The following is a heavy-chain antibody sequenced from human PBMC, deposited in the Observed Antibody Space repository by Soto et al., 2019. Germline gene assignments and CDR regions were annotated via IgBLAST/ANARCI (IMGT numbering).Heavy chain of an antibody. Sequence: QAHLEQSGAEVKRPGGSVKVSCKASGYTFSDFYINWLRQASGQGPEWMGWMKAKSGDTFFAQRFQGKFNMTWDTSLSTGYREVGSLKSDDTAMYYCARGNPFNYAGFDVWGQGTTVAVSS. D-gene: IGHD3-16*01. V-gene: IGHV1-8*01. J-gene: IGHJ6*02. CDR3: ARGNPFNYAGFDV. CDR2: MKAKSGDT. CDR1: GYTFSDFY.